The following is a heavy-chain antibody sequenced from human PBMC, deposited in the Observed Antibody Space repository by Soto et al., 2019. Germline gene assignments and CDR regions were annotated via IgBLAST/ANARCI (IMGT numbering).Heavy chain of an antibody. CDR2: ISYDGRNK. Sequence: PGGSLRLSCAASGFTFSSYGMHWVRQAPGKGLEWVTVISYDGRNKYYADSVKGRFTISRDNSKNTLYLQMNSLRAEDTAVYYRAKDRRPFPRYCSGGSCYSASDYWGQGTLVTVSS. D-gene: IGHD2-15*01. J-gene: IGHJ4*02. CDR1: GFTFSSYG. CDR3: AKDRRPFPRYCSGGSCYSASDY. V-gene: IGHV3-30*18.